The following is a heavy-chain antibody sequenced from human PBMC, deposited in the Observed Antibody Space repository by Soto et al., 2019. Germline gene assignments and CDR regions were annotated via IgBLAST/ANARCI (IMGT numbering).Heavy chain of an antibody. D-gene: IGHD4-4*01. CDR3: FKMSTETDYYAY. J-gene: IGHJ4*02. V-gene: IGHV3-23*01. Sequence: LKWVSAISGSGGSTYNADSVKGRFTISRDNSKNTLYLQMSSLRAEYTAFFFCFKMSTETDYYAYSRQATLVTASS. CDR2: ISGSGGST.